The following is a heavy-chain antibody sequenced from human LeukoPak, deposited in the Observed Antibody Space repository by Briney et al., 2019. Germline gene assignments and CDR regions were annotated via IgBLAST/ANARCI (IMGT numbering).Heavy chain of an antibody. CDR3: ARARGYCSSTSCYPGRY. CDR2: ISYDGSNK. CDR1: GLTFSSHW. J-gene: IGHJ4*02. D-gene: IGHD2-2*01. V-gene: IGHV3-30-3*01. Sequence: PGGSLRLSCAASGLTFSSHWMHWVRQAPGKGLEWVAVISYDGSNKYYADSVKSRFTISRDNSKNTLYLQMNSLRAEDTAVYYCARARGYCSSTSCYPGRYWGQGTLVTVSS.